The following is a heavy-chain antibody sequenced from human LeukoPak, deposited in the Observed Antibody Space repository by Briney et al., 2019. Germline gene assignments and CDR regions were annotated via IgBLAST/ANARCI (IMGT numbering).Heavy chain of an antibody. CDR1: GFTFSSYA. J-gene: IGHJ4*02. V-gene: IGHV3-30-3*01. D-gene: IGHD3-10*01. CDR3: AKDWYYYGSGTVYYFDN. CDR2: ISYDGSNK. Sequence: GGSLRLSCAASGFTFSSYAMHWVRQAPGKGLEWVAVISYDGSNKYYADSVKGRFTISRDNSKNTVYVQMNNLKTEDTAVYHCAKDWYYYGSGTVYYFDNWGQGTLVTVSS.